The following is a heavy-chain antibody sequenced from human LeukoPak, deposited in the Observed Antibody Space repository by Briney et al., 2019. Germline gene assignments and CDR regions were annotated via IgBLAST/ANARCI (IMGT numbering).Heavy chain of an antibody. CDR3: ARGYGSGSYFSPFDY. J-gene: IGHJ4*02. CDR2: IIPIFGTA. V-gene: IGHV1-69*13. Sequence: ASVKVSCKASGGTFSSYAISWVRQAPGQGLEWMGGIIPIFGTANYAQKFQGRVTITADESTSTAYMELSSLRSEDTAVYYCARGYGSGSYFSPFDYWGQGTLVTVPS. D-gene: IGHD3-10*01. CDR1: GGTFSSYA.